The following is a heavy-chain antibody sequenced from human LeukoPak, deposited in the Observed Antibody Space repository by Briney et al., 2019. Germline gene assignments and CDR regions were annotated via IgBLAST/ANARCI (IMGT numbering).Heavy chain of an antibody. CDR1: GGTFSSYA. Sequence: ASVKVSCKASGGTFSSYAISWVRQATGQGLEWMGWMNPNSGNTGYAQKFQGRVTITRNTSISTAYMELSSLRSEDTAVYYCARGHGAAAGEYGMDVWGQGTTVTVSS. D-gene: IGHD6-13*01. CDR3: ARGHGAAAGEYGMDV. V-gene: IGHV1-8*03. CDR2: MNPNSGNT. J-gene: IGHJ6*02.